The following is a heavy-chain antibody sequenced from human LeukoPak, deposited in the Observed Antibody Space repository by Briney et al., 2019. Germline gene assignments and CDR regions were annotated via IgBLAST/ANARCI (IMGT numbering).Heavy chain of an antibody. V-gene: IGHV4-34*01. CDR2: INHSGST. J-gene: IGHJ4*02. CDR3: ARGYCTNGVCYEFDY. Sequence: PSETLSLTCAVYGGSFSGYYWSWLRQPPGKGLEWIGEINHSGSTNYNPSLKSRVTISVDTSKNQFSLKLSSVTAADTAVYYCARGYCTNGVCYEFDYWGQGTLVTVSS. CDR1: GGSFSGYY. D-gene: IGHD2-8*01.